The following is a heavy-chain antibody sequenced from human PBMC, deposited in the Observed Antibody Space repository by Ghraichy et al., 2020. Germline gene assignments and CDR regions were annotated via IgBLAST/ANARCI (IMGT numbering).Heavy chain of an antibody. CDR2: IYDSGSI. D-gene: IGHD3-16*01. CDR1: GGSISSYC. J-gene: IGHJ6*02. V-gene: IGHV4-59*08. Sequence: SETLSLTCTVSGGSISSYCWSWIRQAPGKGLEWIGHIYDSGSISYNPSLKSRVTLSVDTSKNQFSLKLSSVTAADTAVDYCARRLGGLSYYYCMDVWGQGTTVTVSS. CDR3: ARRLGGLSYYYCMDV.